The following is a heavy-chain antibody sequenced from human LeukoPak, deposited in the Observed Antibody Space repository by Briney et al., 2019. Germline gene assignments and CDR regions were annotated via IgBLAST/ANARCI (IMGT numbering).Heavy chain of an antibody. V-gene: IGHV1-46*01. J-gene: IGHJ4*02. CDR3: AREGQQLKHFDY. Sequence: ASVKVSCKASGNTLIGYWIHWVRQAPGQGLEWMGAINPRGDATIGAQKFQGRVTTTRDTSTSTVYIELSSLRSEDTAVYYCAREGQQLKHFDYWGQGTLVTVSS. CDR2: INPRGDAT. CDR1: GNTLIGYW. D-gene: IGHD1-1*01.